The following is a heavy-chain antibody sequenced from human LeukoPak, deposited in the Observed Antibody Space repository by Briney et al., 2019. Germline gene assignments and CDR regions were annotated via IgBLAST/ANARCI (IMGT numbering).Heavy chain of an antibody. CDR3: ARGLSLRRYNWNGYAFDI. J-gene: IGHJ3*02. CDR1: GFTFSSYA. CDR2: INHSGST. D-gene: IGHD1-1*01. Sequence: GSLRLSCAASGFTFSSYAMSWVRQPPGKGLEWIGEINHSGSTNYNPSLKSRVTISVDTSKNQFSLKLSSVTAADTAVYYCARGLSLRRYNWNGYAFDIWGQGTMVTVSS. V-gene: IGHV4-34*01.